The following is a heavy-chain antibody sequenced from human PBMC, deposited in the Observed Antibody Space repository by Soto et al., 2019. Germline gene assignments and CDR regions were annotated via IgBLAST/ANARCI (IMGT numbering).Heavy chain of an antibody. CDR2: INPNSGGT. CDR3: SRGQGSGWYEDLDY. Sequence: QVQLVQSGAEVKKPGASVKVSCKASRYTFIAYHMHWVRQAPGQGLEWMGWINPNSGGTNYAQRFQGRVTLTRDTSISTAYMELSRLKSDATAVYYCSRGQGSGWYEDLDYWGQGTLVTVSS. CDR1: RYTFIAYH. V-gene: IGHV1-2*02. D-gene: IGHD6-19*01. J-gene: IGHJ4*02.